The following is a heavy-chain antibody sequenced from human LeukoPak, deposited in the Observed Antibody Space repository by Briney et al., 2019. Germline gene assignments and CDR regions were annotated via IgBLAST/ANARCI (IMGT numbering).Heavy chain of an antibody. V-gene: IGHV4-39*01. J-gene: IGHJ5*02. CDR2: IYYSGST. CDR3: ARHEYSGSYYGLSWFDP. CDR1: GGSLSSSGYY. Sequence: PSETLSLTCTVSGGSLSSSGYYWGWIRQPPGKGLEWLASIYYSGSTYYNPSLKSRVTISVDTSKNQLSLKLSSLTAADTAVYYCARHEYSGSYYGLSWFDPWGQGTLVTVSS. D-gene: IGHD1-26*01.